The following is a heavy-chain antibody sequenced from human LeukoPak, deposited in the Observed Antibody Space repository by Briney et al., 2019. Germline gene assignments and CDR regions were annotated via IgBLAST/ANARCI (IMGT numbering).Heavy chain of an antibody. CDR2: INHEGDS. CDR1: GVSLRGYY. J-gene: IGHJ6*03. CDR3: ARGRNFVSDFYFDV. D-gene: IGHD1-7*01. Sequence: PSETLSLTCAVYGVSLRGYYWSWIRQSPEKGLEWIGEINHEGDSIYNPSLKSRLTLSVDMSKNQFSLNLRSVTAADTAVYHCARGRNFVSDFYFDVWGKGTTVIVSS. V-gene: IGHV4-34*01.